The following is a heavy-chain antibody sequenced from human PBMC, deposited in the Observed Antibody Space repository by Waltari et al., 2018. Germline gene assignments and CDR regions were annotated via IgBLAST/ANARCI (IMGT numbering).Heavy chain of an antibody. J-gene: IGHJ4*02. D-gene: IGHD4-17*01. Sequence: EVQLLESGGGLVQPGGSLRLSCAASGFTFRSYDMNWVRQTPGKGLEWVAGISGSGRSTSYADSVKGRFTISRDNSKNTLYLQMNSLRAEDTALYYCATESLKNDDYGDFEDWGQGTLVTVSS. V-gene: IGHV3-23*01. CDR2: ISGSGRST. CDR3: ATESLKNDDYGDFED. CDR1: GFTFRSYD.